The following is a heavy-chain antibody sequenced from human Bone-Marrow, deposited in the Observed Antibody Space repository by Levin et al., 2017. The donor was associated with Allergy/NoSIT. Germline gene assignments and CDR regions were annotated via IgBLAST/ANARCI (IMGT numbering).Heavy chain of an antibody. CDR2: ISRTGTTT. CDR1: GIIFSDYY. D-gene: IGHD3-16*01. Sequence: GESLKISCAASGIIFSDYYMTWIRQAPGKGLEWVAYISRTGTTTFYTDSVKGRFSISRDNAKNTLDLRMNSLRPEDTAVYYCATSGRGPYDTYRDWGQGTLVTVSS. V-gene: IGHV3-11*01. J-gene: IGHJ4*02. CDR3: ATSGRGPYDTYRD.